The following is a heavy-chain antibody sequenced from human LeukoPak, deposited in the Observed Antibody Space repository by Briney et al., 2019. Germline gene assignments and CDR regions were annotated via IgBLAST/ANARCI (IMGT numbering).Heavy chain of an antibody. Sequence: ASVKVSCKASGYTFTNYGIGWFRQAPGQGLEWMGWISAYNGNTDYAQKLQGRVTMTTDTSTSTAYMELRSLRSDDTAVYFCARDVDRTIPYNWFDPWGQGTLVTVSS. CDR1: GYTFTNYG. D-gene: IGHD3-9*01. V-gene: IGHV1-18*01. CDR3: ARDVDRTIPYNWFDP. J-gene: IGHJ5*02. CDR2: ISAYNGNT.